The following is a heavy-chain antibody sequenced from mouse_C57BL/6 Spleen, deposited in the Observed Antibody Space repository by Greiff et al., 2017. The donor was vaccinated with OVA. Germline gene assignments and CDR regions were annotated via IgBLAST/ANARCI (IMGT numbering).Heavy chain of an antibody. Sequence: DVMLVESGEGLVKPGGSLKLSCAASGFTFSSYAMSWVRQTPEKRLEWVAYISSGGDYIYYADTVKGRFTISRDNARNTLYLQMSSLKSEDTAMYYCTRGERVFDYWGQGTTLTVSS. J-gene: IGHJ2*01. CDR2: ISSGGDYI. V-gene: IGHV5-9-1*02. CDR1: GFTFSSYA. CDR3: TRGERVFDY.